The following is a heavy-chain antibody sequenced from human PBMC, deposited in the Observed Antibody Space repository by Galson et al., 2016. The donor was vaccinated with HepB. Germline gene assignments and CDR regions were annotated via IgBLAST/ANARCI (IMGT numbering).Heavy chain of an antibody. V-gene: IGHV3-21*01. J-gene: IGHJ3*02. CDR1: GFTFSSYT. Sequence: SLRLSCAASGFTFSSYTMNWVRQAPGKGLEWVSSIGTSSNYISYADSVKGRFTISRDNAKNSLYLQMNSLRAEDTAVYYCARASTPRGKKGFYIWGQGTMVTVSS. CDR3: ARASTPRGKKGFYI. D-gene: IGHD2-2*01. CDR2: IGTSSNYI.